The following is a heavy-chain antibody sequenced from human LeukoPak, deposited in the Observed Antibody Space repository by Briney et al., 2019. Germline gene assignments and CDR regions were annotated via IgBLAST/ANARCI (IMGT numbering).Heavy chain of an antibody. J-gene: IGHJ4*02. CDR2: ISGSGGST. V-gene: IGHV3-23*01. D-gene: IGHD5-18*01. CDR3: AKGSGGGYSYAYFDY. Sequence: GGSLRLSCAASVFTFSLYAMSWVRQAPGKGLEWVSAISGSGGSTYYADSAKGRFTISRDNAKNTLYLQMNSLRADDTAVYYCAKGSGGGYSYAYFDYWGQGTLVTVSS. CDR1: VFTFSLYA.